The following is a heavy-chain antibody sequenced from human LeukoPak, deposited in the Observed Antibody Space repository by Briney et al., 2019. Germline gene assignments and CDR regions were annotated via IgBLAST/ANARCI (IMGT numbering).Heavy chain of an antibody. CDR3: ARALRDGYNYDYYYYMDV. CDR2: IYHSGST. V-gene: IGHV4-39*07. J-gene: IGHJ6*03. Sequence: SETLSLTCTVSGGSISSSSYYWGWIRQPPGKGLEWIGSIYHSGSTYYNPSLKSRVTISVDTSKNQFSLKLSSVTAADTAVYYCARALRDGYNYDYYYYMDVWGKGTTVTVSS. D-gene: IGHD5-24*01. CDR1: GGSISSSSYY.